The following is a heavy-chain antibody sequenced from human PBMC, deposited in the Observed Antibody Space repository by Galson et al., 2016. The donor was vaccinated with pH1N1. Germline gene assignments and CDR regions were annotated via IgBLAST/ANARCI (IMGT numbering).Heavy chain of an antibody. CDR1: GFSFSRYG. V-gene: IGHV3-30*02. CDR2: IRTDGINK. Sequence: SLRLSCAAAGFSFSRYGFHWVRQAPGKGLEWVAFIRTDGINKNYADSVKGRFTISRDNSRNTLFLQMNGLRAEDTAVYYCAKDLLIPGMTPVKNPDDYWGQGTLVTVSS. CDR3: AKDLLIPGMTPVKNPDDY. D-gene: IGHD4-17*01. J-gene: IGHJ4*02.